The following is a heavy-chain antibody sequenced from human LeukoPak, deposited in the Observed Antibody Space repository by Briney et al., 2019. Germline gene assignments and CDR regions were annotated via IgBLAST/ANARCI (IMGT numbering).Heavy chain of an antibody. D-gene: IGHD4-23*01. CDR3: ARVRDYGGNFGGFDY. Sequence: GSLRLSCAASGFTFSSYGMHWVRQAPGKGLEWVAVIWYDGSNKYYADSVKGRFTISRDNSKNTLYLQMNSLRAEDTAVYYCARVRDYGGNFGGFDYWGQGTLVTVSS. CDR2: IWYDGSNK. V-gene: IGHV3-33*01. J-gene: IGHJ4*02. CDR1: GFTFSSYG.